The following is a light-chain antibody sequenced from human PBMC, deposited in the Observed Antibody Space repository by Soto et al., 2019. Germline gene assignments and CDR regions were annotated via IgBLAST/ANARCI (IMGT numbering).Light chain of an antibody. CDR3: QRSYSVPR. J-gene: IGKJ1*01. V-gene: IGKV1-39*01. CDR1: RSISNY. CDR2: AAT. Sequence: DIPMTQSPSSLSASVGDRVTVTCRASRSISNYLNWYQHKSGKAPRLLIYAATSLQVGVPSRLSGSGTATAFTLTITSLQPEDSATYYCQRSYSVPRFGQGTRVDLK.